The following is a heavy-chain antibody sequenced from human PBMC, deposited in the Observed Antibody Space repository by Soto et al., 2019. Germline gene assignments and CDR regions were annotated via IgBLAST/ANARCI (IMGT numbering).Heavy chain of an antibody. D-gene: IGHD3-16*01. Sequence: GGSLRLSCAASGFTFSSYGMHWVRQAPGKGLEWVAVIWYDGSNKYYADSVKGRFTISRDNSKNTLYLQMNSLRAEDTAVYYCARMATYYDYIWGSYDGAFDIWGQGTMVTVSS. CDR1: GFTFSSYG. CDR3: ARMATYYDYIWGSYDGAFDI. J-gene: IGHJ3*02. CDR2: IWYDGSNK. V-gene: IGHV3-33*01.